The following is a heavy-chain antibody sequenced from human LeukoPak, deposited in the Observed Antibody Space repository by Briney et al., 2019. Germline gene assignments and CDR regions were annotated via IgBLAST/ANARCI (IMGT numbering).Heavy chain of an antibody. CDR2: INPNSGGT. J-gene: IGHJ6*03. V-gene: IGHV1-2*02. Sequence: PSVKVSCKASGYTFTGYYMHWVRQAPGQGLEWMGWINPNSGGTNYAQKFQGRVTMTRDTSISTAYMELSRLRSDDTAVYYCAKAAAGSQHSYYYYYYLDVWGTGTTVTISS. D-gene: IGHD6-13*01. CDR3: AKAAAGSQHSYYYYYYLDV. CDR1: GYTFTGYY.